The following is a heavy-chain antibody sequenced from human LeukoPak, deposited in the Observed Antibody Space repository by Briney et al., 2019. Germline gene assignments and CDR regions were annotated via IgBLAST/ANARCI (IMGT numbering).Heavy chain of an antibody. D-gene: IGHD1-26*01. CDR1: GYTFTSYY. CDR3: ARTYSGSYGFDY. Sequence: ASVKVSCKASGYTFTSYYLHWVRQAPGQGLEWMGIINPSGGSTSYAQKFQGRVTMTRDMSTSTVYMELSSLRSEDTAVYYCARTYSGSYGFDYWGQGTLVTVSS. CDR2: INPSGGST. V-gene: IGHV1-46*01. J-gene: IGHJ4*02.